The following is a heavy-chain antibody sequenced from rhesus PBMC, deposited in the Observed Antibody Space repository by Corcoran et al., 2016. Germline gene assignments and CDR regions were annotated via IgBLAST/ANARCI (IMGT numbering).Heavy chain of an antibody. CDR1: GFTFGGSG. CDR2: IRESGGTT. Sequence: DVQLVESGGGLVKPGGSLRPSCVASGFTFGGSGMHRGRQGPGKGLEWFSVIRESGGTTYYADSVQGRFTISRDNAKNSLFLQMNSLRAEDTAVYYCTSERGGRFDVWGAGVLVTVSS. CDR3: TSERGGRFDV. V-gene: IGHV3-100*02. J-gene: IGHJ5-1*01. D-gene: IGHD3-34*01.